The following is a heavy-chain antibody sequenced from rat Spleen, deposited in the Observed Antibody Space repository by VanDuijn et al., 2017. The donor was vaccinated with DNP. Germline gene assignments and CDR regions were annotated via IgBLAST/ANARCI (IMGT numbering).Heavy chain of an antibody. Sequence: EVQLVESGGDLVQPGKSLKVSCVASGFTFNNFWMTWIRQVPGKGLEWVASISSNGDDTYYPASVKGRFTISRDNAKNILYLQMESLRSEDTATYYCTTHGMVLHYWGQGVMVTVSS. V-gene: IGHV5-31*01. CDR1: GFTFNNFW. CDR3: TTHGMVLHY. D-gene: IGHD1-12*02. CDR2: ISSNGDDT. J-gene: IGHJ2*01.